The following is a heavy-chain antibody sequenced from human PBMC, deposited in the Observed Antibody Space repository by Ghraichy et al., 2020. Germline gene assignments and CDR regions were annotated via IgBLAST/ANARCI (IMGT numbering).Heavy chain of an antibody. V-gene: IGHV1-24*01. CDR1: GYTLTELS. D-gene: IGHD3-10*01. Sequence: ASVKVSCKVSGYTLTELSMHWVRQAPGKGLEWMGGFDPEDGETIYAQKFQGRVTMTEDTSTDTAYMELSSLRSEDTAVYYCATVSWGTANRLWFGELLLNYWGQGTLVTVSS. J-gene: IGHJ4*02. CDR3: ATVSWGTANRLWFGELLLNY. CDR2: FDPEDGET.